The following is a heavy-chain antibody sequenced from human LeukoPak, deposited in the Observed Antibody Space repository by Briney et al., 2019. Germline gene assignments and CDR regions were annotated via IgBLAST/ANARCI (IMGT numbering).Heavy chain of an antibody. Sequence: ASVKVSCKVSGYTLTELSMHWVRQAPGKGLEWMGGFDPEDGETIYAQKFQGRVTMTEDTSTDTAYMELSSLRSEDTAVHYCASNPPRTGDFNSWGQGALVTVSS. CDR1: GYTLTELS. D-gene: IGHD7-27*01. J-gene: IGHJ4*02. CDR2: FDPEDGET. CDR3: ASNPPRTGDFNS. V-gene: IGHV1-24*01.